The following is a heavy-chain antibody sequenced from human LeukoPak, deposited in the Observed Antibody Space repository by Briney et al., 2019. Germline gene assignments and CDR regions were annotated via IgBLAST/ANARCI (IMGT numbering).Heavy chain of an antibody. Sequence: GGSLTLSCAASGFTLSNAWMSWVRQAPGKGLEWVGRIKSKTIDGTIDYAAPVKGRFTISRDDSKNKLYLQMISLTTEDAAVYYCTTWVSGTFNIWGQGTMVTVSS. D-gene: IGHD6-19*01. J-gene: IGHJ3*02. V-gene: IGHV3-15*01. CDR1: GFTLSNAW. CDR3: TTWVSGTFNI. CDR2: IKSKTIDGTI.